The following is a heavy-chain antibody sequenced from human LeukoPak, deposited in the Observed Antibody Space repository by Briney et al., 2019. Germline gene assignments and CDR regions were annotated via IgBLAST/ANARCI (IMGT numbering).Heavy chain of an antibody. V-gene: IGHV3-48*04. CDR1: GFTFSSYN. CDR2: ISSSSSTI. D-gene: IGHD5-24*01. J-gene: IGHJ4*02. CDR3: ARVGDGYDFDH. Sequence: GGSLRLSCAASGFTFSSYNMNWVRQAPGKGLEWVSYISSSSSTIYYADSVKGRFTISRDNVKNSLYLQMNSLRAEDTAVYYCARVGDGYDFDHWGQGTLVTVSS.